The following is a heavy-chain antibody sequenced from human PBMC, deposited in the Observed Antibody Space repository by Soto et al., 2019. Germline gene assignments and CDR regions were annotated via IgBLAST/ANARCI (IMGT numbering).Heavy chain of an antibody. V-gene: IGHV3-30*04. D-gene: IGHD3-16*01. J-gene: IGHJ3*02. CDR1: GFTFTTYA. CDR2: IASNGRNE. CDR3: ATNDLKAGDAFDI. Sequence: PGGSLRLSCAASGFTFTTYAIHWVRQAPGKGLEWVAVIASNGRNEYYADSVKGRFTISRGNSKNLLFLQMNSLRAEDTAFYYCATNDLKAGDAFDIWGQGTMVTVSS.